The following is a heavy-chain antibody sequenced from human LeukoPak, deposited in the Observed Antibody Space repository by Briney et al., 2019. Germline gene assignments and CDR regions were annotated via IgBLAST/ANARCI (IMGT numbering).Heavy chain of an antibody. CDR1: GFSFSSYA. Sequence: GGSLRLSCAASGFSFSSYAMSWVRQAPGKGLEWVSAISGSGGSTYYADSVKGRFTISRDNAKNSLYLQMNSLRAEDTAVYYCARVRGSSSHNYYFDYWGQGTLVTVSS. D-gene: IGHD6-13*01. CDR3: ARVRGSSSHNYYFDY. J-gene: IGHJ4*02. CDR2: ISGSGGST. V-gene: IGHV3-23*01.